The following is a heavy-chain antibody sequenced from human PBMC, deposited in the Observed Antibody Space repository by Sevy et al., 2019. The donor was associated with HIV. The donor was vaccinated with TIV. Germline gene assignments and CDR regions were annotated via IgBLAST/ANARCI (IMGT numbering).Heavy chain of an antibody. CDR3: ASRRYCSSTSCYGAVDYYYGMDV. CDR1: GFTVSSNY. J-gene: IGHJ6*02. CDR2: IYSGGST. Sequence: GSLRLSCAASGFTVSSNYMSWVRQAPGKGLEWVSVIYSGGSTYYADSVKGRFTISRDNSKNTLYLQMNSLRAEDTAVYYCASRRYCSSTSCYGAVDYYYGMDVWGQGTTVTVSS. D-gene: IGHD2-2*01. V-gene: IGHV3-53*01.